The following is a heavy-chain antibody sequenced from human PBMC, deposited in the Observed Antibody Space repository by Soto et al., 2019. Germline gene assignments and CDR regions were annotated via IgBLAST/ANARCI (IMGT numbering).Heavy chain of an antibody. J-gene: IGHJ6*02. V-gene: IGHV1-18*01. CDR1: GYTFTSYG. CDR2: ISAYNGNT. CDR3: ARDGPASGSRSYHWYYYGMDV. D-gene: IGHD3-10*01. Sequence: ASVKVSCKASGYTFTSYGISWVRQAPGQGLEWMGWISAYNGNTNYAQKLRGRVTMTTDTSTSTAYMELRSLRSDDTAVYYCARDGPASGSRSYHWYYYGMDVWGQGTTVTVSS.